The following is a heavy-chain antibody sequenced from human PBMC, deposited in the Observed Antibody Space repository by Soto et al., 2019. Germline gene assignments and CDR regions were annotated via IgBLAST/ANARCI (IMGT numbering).Heavy chain of an antibody. CDR2: IWSAGLT. J-gene: IGHJ5*02. V-gene: IGHV3-53*01. D-gene: IGHD2-15*01. Sequence: GGSLRLSCAASGFTVSSHYMNWVRQAPGKGLEWVSIIWSAGLTYYADSVRGRFTISRGISKNILFLQMNNLRAEDSAIYYCARELPPDLWGQGTLVTVSS. CDR3: ARELPPDL. CDR1: GFTVSSHY.